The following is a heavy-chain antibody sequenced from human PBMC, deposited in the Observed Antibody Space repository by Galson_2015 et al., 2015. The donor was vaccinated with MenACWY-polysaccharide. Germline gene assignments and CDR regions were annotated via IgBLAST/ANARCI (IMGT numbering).Heavy chain of an antibody. Sequence: CAISGDSVSSNSAAWNWFRQSPSRGLEWLGKTYYRSKWYIEYAASVKSRMTINSDTSKNQLSLQLDSVTPEDTAVYYCARAVGDLDYWGQGTLVTVSS. V-gene: IGHV6-1*01. D-gene: IGHD2-21*02. J-gene: IGHJ4*02. CDR1: GDSVSSNSAA. CDR2: TYYRSKWYI. CDR3: ARAVGDLDY.